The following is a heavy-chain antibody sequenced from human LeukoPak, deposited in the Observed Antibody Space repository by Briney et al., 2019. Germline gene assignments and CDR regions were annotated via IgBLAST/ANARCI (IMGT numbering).Heavy chain of an antibody. V-gene: IGHV4-61*02. D-gene: IGHD5-12*01. J-gene: IGHJ5*02. CDR1: GGSINSGTYY. Sequence: SQTLSLTCTGSGGSINSGTYYWSWIRQPAGKGLEWIGRSYTSGRTNYNPSLKSRVSLSVDTSQNQVALKLSDVTGADTAVYYCARASGATSEVKFAPCGQGTLFTVSS. CDR3: ARASGATSEVKFAP. CDR2: SYTSGRT.